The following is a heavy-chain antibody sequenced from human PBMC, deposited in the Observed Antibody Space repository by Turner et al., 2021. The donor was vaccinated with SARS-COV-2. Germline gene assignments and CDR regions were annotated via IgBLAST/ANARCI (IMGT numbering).Heavy chain of an antibody. CDR3: ATCRDDYNCGAFHI. CDR1: GYNLTELT. Sequence: QVQLVQSGAEVKKPGASVTVSCKVSGYNLTELTMHWVRQAPGKGLEWIGGIDPEDGETIYAQKFQGRVTMTEDTSTDTAYMELSRLRSEDTAVYYCATCRDDYNCGAFHIWGQGTMVTVSS. D-gene: IGHD4-4*01. J-gene: IGHJ3*02. V-gene: IGHV1-24*01. CDR2: IDPEDGET.